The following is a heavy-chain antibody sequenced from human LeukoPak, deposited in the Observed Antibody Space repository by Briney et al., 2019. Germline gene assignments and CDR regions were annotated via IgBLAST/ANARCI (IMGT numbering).Heavy chain of an antibody. D-gene: IGHD1-7*01. Sequence: PSQTLSLTCTVSGGSSSSGSYYWSWIRQPAGKGLEWIGCIYTSGSTNFNPSLKSRVTISVDTSKNQFSLKLSSVTAADTAVYYCARGGGLTGTTSHWGQGTLVTVSS. CDR2: IYTSGST. CDR1: GGSSSSGSYY. V-gene: IGHV4-61*02. J-gene: IGHJ4*02. CDR3: ARGGGLTGTTSH.